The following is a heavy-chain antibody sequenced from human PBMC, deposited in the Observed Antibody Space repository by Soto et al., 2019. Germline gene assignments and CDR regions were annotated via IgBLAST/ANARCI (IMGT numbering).Heavy chain of an antibody. V-gene: IGHV3-7*03. CDR3: AREDTVATLRF. J-gene: IGHJ4*02. CDR1: GFTFSSCW. D-gene: IGHD2-21*02. CDR2: IKGDGSGT. Sequence: EVQLVESGGGLVQPGGSLRLSCAASGFTFSSCWMSWVHQAPGKGLEWVANIKGDGSGTYYVDSMRGRFTICRDNAKNALYLQMNTLRAEDTAVYFCAREDTVATLRFWGQGTLVTVSS.